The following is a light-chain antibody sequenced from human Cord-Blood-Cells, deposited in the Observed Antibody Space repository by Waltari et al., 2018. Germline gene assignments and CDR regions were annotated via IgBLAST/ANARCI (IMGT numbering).Light chain of an antibody. CDR1: SSDVGGYNY. J-gene: IGLJ2*01. Sequence: QSALTQPRSVSGSPGQSVTIPCPGTSSDVGGYNYVPWYQQRPGKAPKLMIYDVSKRPSGVPDRFSGSKSGNTASLTISGLQAEDEADYYCCSYAGSYTLFGGGTKLTVL. CDR3: CSYAGSYTL. V-gene: IGLV2-11*01. CDR2: DVS.